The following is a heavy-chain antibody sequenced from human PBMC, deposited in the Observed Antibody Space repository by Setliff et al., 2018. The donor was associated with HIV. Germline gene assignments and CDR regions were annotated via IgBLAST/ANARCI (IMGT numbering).Heavy chain of an antibody. J-gene: IGHJ5*02. V-gene: IGHV3-7*01. D-gene: IGHD3-22*01. CDR2: IKQDGSEK. CDR3: ARGSPGVVIIPDS. CDR1: GFTFSNYW. Sequence: GGSLRLSCAASGFTFSNYWMNWVRQAPGKGLEWVANIKQDGSEKYYVDSVKGRFTISRDDAKTSLNLQMNSLKVEDTAIYFCARGSPGVVIIPDSWGQGTLVTVSS.